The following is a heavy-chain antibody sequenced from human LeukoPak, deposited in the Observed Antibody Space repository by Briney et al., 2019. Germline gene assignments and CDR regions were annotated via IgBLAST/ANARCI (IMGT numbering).Heavy chain of an antibody. CDR1: VGSISSYY. V-gene: IGHV4-59*01. CDR2: IYYSGST. CDR3: ASEGYCSGGSCYLNWFDP. J-gene: IGHJ5*02. Sequence: SETLSLTCTVSVGSISSYYWSWIRQPPGKGLEWIGYIYYSGSTNYNPSLKSRVTISVDTSKNQFSLKLSSVTAADTAVYYCASEGYCSGGSCYLNWFDPWGQGTLVTVSS. D-gene: IGHD2-15*01.